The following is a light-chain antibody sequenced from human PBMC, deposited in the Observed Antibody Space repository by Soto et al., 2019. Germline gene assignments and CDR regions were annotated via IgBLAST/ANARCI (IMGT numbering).Light chain of an antibody. CDR2: YIS. CDR1: QGFSSN. V-gene: IGKV3D-15*01. CDR3: QEHDLWPIT. Sequence: EIVLTQSPATVSLSSSERATLSCRAGQGFSSNLACYQQKPGQAPRLLIYYISTRATGIPARFSGSGSGTEFNLTINSLQSEDSAVYYCQEHDLWPITFAQGTLPDIK. J-gene: IGKJ5*01.